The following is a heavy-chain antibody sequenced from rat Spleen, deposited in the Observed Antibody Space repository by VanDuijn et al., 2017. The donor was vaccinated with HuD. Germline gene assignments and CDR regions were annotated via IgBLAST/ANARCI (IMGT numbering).Heavy chain of an antibody. CDR2: IIYDDSNT. D-gene: IGHD2-1*01. V-gene: IGHV5-17*01. J-gene: IGHJ2*01. Sequence: EVQLVESGGGLVQPGRSLKLSCAASGFTFSDYAMAWVRQAPKKGLEWVATIIYDDSNTYYRDSVKGRFTISRDNAKSSLYLQMDSLRSEDTATYYCARHPRDTYYFDYWGQGVMVTVSS. CDR3: ARHPRDTYYFDY. CDR1: GFTFSDYA.